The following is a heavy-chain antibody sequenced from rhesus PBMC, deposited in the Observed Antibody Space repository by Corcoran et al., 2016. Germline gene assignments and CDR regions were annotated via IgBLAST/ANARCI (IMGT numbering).Heavy chain of an antibody. V-gene: IGHV4-122*02. J-gene: IGHJ4*01. Sequence: QVQLQESGPGLVKPSETLSLTCAVSGGSISSGYYYWSWIRQPPGKGLEWMGNSTNRGSTSYNPAHKSRVTITRDTSKNQVSLKLSSVTAADTAVYYCARAYSWNDPTQFDYWGQGVLVTVSS. D-gene: IGHD1-14*01. CDR2: STNRGST. CDR1: GGSISSGYYY. CDR3: ARAYSWNDPTQFDY.